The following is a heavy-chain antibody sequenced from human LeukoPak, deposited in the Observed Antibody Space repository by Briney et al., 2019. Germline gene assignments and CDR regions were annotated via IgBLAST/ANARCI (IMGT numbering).Heavy chain of an antibody. J-gene: IGHJ4*02. CDR3: ASQPYYDILTGYSHFDY. V-gene: IGHV4-39*01. CDR2: LYYSGST. D-gene: IGHD3-9*01. CDR1: GGSISSSSYY. Sequence: KPSETLSLTCTVCGGSISSSSYYWGWIRQPPGKGLEWIGSLYYSGSTYYNPSLKSRVTMSVDTSKNQFSLKLSSVTSAHKPVSYCASQPYYDILTGYSHFDYWGQGTLVTVSS.